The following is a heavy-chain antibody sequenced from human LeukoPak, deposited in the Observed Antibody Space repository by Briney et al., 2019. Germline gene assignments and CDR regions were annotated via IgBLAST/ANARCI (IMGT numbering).Heavy chain of an antibody. J-gene: IGHJ2*01. V-gene: IGHV3-23*01. Sequence: GGSLRLSCAASGFTFSSYAMSWVRQAPGKGLEWVSTISVSDDSTYYADSVKGRFTISRDSSKSTLYLQMNSLRAEDTAVYYCAKPRYCSSTSCYWYFDLWGRGTLVTVSS. CDR1: GFTFSSYA. D-gene: IGHD2-2*01. CDR3: AKPRYCSSTSCYWYFDL. CDR2: ISVSDDST.